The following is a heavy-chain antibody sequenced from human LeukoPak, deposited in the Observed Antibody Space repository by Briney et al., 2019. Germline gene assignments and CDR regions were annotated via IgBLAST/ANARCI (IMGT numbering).Heavy chain of an antibody. CDR3: ARVREYVGFDY. CDR2: IKQDGSEK. V-gene: IGHV3-7*01. D-gene: IGHD3-16*01. CDR1: GFTFSSYA. J-gene: IGHJ4*02. Sequence: GGSLRLSCAASGFTFSSYAMSWVRQAPGKGLEWVANIKQDGSEKYYVDSVKGRFTISRDNAKNSLYLQMNSLGAEDTAVYYCARVREYVGFDYWGQGTLVTVSS.